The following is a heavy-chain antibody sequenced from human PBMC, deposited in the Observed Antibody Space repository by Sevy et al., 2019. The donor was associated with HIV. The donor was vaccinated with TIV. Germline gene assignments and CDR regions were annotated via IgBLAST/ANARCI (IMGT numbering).Heavy chain of an antibody. Sequence: LLQASETLSLTCTVSGGSISSYYWSWIRQPPGKGLEWIGYIYYSGSTNYNPSLKSRVTISVDTSKNQFSLKLSSVTAADTAVYYCARWGAAAGDNRFDPWGQGTLVTVSS. CDR1: GGSISSYY. D-gene: IGHD6-13*01. V-gene: IGHV4-59*01. CDR2: IYYSGST. J-gene: IGHJ5*02. CDR3: ARWGAAAGDNRFDP.